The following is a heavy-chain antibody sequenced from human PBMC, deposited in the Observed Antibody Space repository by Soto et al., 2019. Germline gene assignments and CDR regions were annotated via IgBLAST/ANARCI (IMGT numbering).Heavy chain of an antibody. CDR3: ARPLRRGLVWSGYFGGLIGGWFDP. Sequence: GGSLRLSCKGSGYSFTSYWIGWVRQMPGKGLEWMGIIYPGDSDTRYSPSFQGQVTISADKSISTAYLQWSSLKASDTAMYYCARPLRRGLVWSGYFGGLIGGWFDPWGQGTLVTVSS. CDR2: IYPGDSDT. V-gene: IGHV5-51*01. CDR1: GYSFTSYW. D-gene: IGHD3-3*01. J-gene: IGHJ5*02.